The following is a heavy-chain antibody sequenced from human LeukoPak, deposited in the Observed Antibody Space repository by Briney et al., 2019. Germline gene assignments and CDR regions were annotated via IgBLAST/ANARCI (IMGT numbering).Heavy chain of an antibody. CDR1: GFTFSSYW. CDR3: VTFWGSMGSGWLRGGMDA. CDR2: INQDGREK. D-gene: IGHD6-19*01. Sequence: GGSLRLSCAASGFTFSSYWMSWVRQAPGKGLEWVANINQDGREKYNADSVKGRFTISRDNAKNSLYLQMNNLKTGDTAVYYCVTFWGSMGSGWLRGGMDAWGQGNTDSVSS. J-gene: IGHJ6*02. V-gene: IGHV3-7*01.